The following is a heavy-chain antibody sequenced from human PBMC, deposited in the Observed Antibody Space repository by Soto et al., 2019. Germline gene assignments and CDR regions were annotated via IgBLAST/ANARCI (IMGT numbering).Heavy chain of an antibody. CDR2: IYYRGST. J-gene: IGHJ4*02. CDR3: ARMRGPEYYDILTGFDY. D-gene: IGHD3-9*01. Sequence: SETLSLTSTVSGGSISSGGYYWSWIRQHPGKGLEWIGYIYYRGSTYYNPSLKSRVTISVDTSKNQFSLKLSSVTAADTAVYYCARMRGPEYYDILTGFDYWGQGTLVTVSS. V-gene: IGHV4-31*03. CDR1: GGSISSGGYY.